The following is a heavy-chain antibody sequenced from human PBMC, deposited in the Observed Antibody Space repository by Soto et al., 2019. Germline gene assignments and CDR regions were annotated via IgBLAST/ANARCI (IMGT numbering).Heavy chain of an antibody. D-gene: IGHD2-2*01. V-gene: IGHV3-74*01. CDR1: GFTFRNTW. Sequence: GGSLRLSCAASGFTFRNTWMHWVRQAPGKGLVWVSHINSDGTTTTYADSVKGRFTISRDNAKNTVHLQMNSLRAEDTAVYYCATDGSYAQHVWGQGTTVTVSS. CDR2: INSDGTTT. CDR3: ATDGSYAQHV. J-gene: IGHJ6*02.